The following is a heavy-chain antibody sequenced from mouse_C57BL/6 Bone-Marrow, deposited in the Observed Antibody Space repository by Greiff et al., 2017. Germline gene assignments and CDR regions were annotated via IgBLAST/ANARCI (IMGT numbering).Heavy chain of an antibody. CDR3: ARREPYYDYVWFAY. Sequence: VQVVESGPELVKPGASVKISCKASGYTFTDYYINWVKQRPGQGLEWIGWIFPGSGSTYYNEKFKGKATLTVDKSSSTAYMLLSSLTSEDSAVYFCARREPYYDYVWFAYWGQGTLVTVSA. CDR1: GYTFTDYY. V-gene: IGHV1-75*01. CDR2: IFPGSGST. D-gene: IGHD2-4*01. J-gene: IGHJ3*01.